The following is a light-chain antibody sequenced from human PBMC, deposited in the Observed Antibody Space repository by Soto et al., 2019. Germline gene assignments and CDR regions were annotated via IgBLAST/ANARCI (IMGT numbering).Light chain of an antibody. CDR3: SSYTSSSTRV. J-gene: IGLJ2*01. CDR1: SSDVGGYNY. Sequence: QSVLTQPASVSGSPGQSITISCTGTSSDVGGYNYDSWYQHHPGKAPKLIIYDVSNRPSGVSNRFSGSKSGNTASLTISGLQAEDEADYYCSSYTSSSTRVFGGGTKLTVL. CDR2: DVS. V-gene: IGLV2-14*03.